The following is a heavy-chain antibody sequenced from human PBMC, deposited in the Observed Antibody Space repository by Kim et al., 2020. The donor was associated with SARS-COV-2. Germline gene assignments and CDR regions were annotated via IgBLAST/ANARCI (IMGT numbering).Heavy chain of an antibody. J-gene: IGHJ4*02. CDR3: ARGEDTIFGVVPFDY. D-gene: IGHD3-3*01. CDR1: GYTFTSYA. V-gene: IGHV1-3*01. CDR2: INAGNGNT. Sequence: ASVKVSCKASGYTFTSYAMHWVRQAPGQRLEWMGWINAGNGNTKYSQKFQGRVTITRDTSASTAYMELSSLRSEDTAVYYCARGEDTIFGVVPFDYWGQGPLVPVSS.